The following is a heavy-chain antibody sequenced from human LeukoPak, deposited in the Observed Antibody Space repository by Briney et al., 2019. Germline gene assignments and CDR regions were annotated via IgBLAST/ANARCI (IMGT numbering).Heavy chain of an antibody. V-gene: IGHV4-30-2*01. CDR2: IYHSGST. Sequence: PSETLSLNCAVSGGSISSGGYSWSWIRQPPGKGLEWIGYIYHSGSTYYNPSLKSRVTISVDRSKNQFSLKLSSVTAADTAVYYCARIDIVATWGQGTLVTVSS. D-gene: IGHD5-12*01. J-gene: IGHJ5*02. CDR1: GGSISSGGYS. CDR3: ARIDIVAT.